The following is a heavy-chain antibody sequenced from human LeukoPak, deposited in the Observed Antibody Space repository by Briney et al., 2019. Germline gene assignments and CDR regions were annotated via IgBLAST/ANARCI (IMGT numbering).Heavy chain of an antibody. CDR3: ATAFGVVDFDY. J-gene: IGHJ4*02. V-gene: IGHV1-2*02. CDR1: GYTFTGYY. D-gene: IGHD3-3*01. CDR2: INPNSGGT. Sequence: ASVKVPCKASGYTFTGYYMHWVRQAPGQGLEWMGWINPNSGGTNYAQKFQGRVTMTRDTSVSTAYMELSSLRSDDTAMYYCATAFGVVDFDYWGQGTLVTVSS.